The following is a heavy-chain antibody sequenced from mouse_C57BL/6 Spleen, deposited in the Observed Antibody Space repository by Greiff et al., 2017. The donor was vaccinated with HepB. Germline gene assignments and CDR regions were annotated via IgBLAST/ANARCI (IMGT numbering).Heavy chain of an antibody. CDR1: GFTFSNYW. D-gene: IGHD1-1*01. CDR2: IRLKSDNYAT. J-gene: IGHJ1*03. Sequence: EVKLVESGGGLVQPGGSMKLSCVASGFTFSNYWMNWVRQSPEKGLEWVAQIRLKSDNYATHYAESVKGRFTISRDDSKSSVYLQMNNLRAEDTGIYYCTGYLFLRYWYFDVWGTGTTVTLSS. V-gene: IGHV6-3*01. CDR3: TGYLFLRYWYFDV.